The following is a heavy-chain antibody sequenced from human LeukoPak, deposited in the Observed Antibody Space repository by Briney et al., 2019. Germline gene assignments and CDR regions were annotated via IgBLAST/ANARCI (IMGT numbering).Heavy chain of an antibody. D-gene: IGHD3-9*01. CDR1: GGSVSSTEFY. CDR2: IYYTGST. Sequence: PSETLSLTCTVSGGSVSSTEFYWGWIRQPPGKGLQWIGNIYYTGSTYYNPSLNSRVTMSVDTSQNQISLKMMSVTAADTAVYYCARLSKGRYFDYIFDYWGQGTLVTVSS. CDR3: ARLSKGRYFDYIFDY. J-gene: IGHJ4*02. V-gene: IGHV4-39*01.